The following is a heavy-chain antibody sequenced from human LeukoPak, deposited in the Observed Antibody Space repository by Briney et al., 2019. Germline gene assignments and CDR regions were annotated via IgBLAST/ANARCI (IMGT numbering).Heavy chain of an antibody. V-gene: IGHV6-1*01. CDR3: AILRTASSFDF. J-gene: IGHJ4*02. Sequence: SQTLSLTCAISGDSVSSKSAAWHWIRQSPSRGLEWLGRTYYRSKWYHEYAVSVKSRITINPDTSKNQFSLQLNSVTPEDTAIYYCAILRTASSFDFWGQGTLVTVSS. CDR2: TYYRSKWYH. CDR1: GDSVSSKSAA. D-gene: IGHD1-1*01.